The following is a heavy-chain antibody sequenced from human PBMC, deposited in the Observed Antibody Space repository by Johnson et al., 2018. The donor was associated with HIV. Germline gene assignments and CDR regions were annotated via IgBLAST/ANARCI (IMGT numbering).Heavy chain of an antibody. V-gene: IGHV3-66*01. J-gene: IGHJ3*02. CDR1: GFTFKNAW. CDR3: AKDTYSHRLTVTESGFDI. CDR2: IYSGGST. Sequence: EVQLVESGGGFVKPEGSLRLSCAASGFTFKNAWMHWVRQAPGKGLEWVSVIYSGGSTYYADSVKGRFTISRDNSKNTLYLQMDSLRAEDTAVYYCAKDTYSHRLTVTESGFDIWGQGTMVTVSS. D-gene: IGHD4-11*01.